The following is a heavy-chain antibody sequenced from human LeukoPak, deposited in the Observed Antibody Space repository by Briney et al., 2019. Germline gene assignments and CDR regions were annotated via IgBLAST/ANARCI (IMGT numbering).Heavy chain of an antibody. CDR3: ARPGYDSSWYYFDY. Sequence: PSETLSLTCTVSGGSISSYYWSWIRQSPGKGLEWIGYIYYSGSTNYNPSLKSRVTISVDTSKNQFSLKLSSVTAADTAVYYCARPGYDSSWYYFDYWGQGTLVTVSS. CDR1: GGSISSYY. CDR2: IYYSGST. D-gene: IGHD6-13*01. J-gene: IGHJ4*02. V-gene: IGHV4-59*01.